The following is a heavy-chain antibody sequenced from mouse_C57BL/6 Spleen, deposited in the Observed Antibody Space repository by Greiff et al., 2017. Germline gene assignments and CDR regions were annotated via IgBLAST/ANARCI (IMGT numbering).Heavy chain of an antibody. V-gene: IGHV1-15*01. J-gene: IGHJ2*01. Sequence: QVQLKASGAELVRPGASVTLSCKASGYTFTDYEMHWVKQTPVHGLEWIGAIDPETGGTAYNQKFKGKAILTADKSSSTAYMELRSLTSEDSAVYYCTRLGYGSSSYYFDYWGQGTTLTVSS. D-gene: IGHD1-1*01. CDR3: TRLGYGSSSYYFDY. CDR1: GYTFTDYE. CDR2: IDPETGGT.